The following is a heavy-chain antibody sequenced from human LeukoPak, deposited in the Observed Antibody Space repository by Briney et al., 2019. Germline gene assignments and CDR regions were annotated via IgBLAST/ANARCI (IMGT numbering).Heavy chain of an antibody. CDR2: VYYSGST. D-gene: IGHD3-9*01. V-gene: IGHV4-39*01. CDR1: GASVSGSDSN. Sequence: SETLSLTCTVSGASVSGSDSNWGWVRQPPGKGLEWIGNVYYSGSTAYNPSLKSRVTMSVDTSKNQFSLKMTPVTAADTAVYYCTRLSKGRYFDYIFDYWGQGTLVTVSS. CDR3: TRLSKGRYFDYIFDY. J-gene: IGHJ4*02.